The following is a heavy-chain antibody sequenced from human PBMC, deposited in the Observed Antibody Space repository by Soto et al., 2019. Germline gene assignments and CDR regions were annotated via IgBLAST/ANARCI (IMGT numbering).Heavy chain of an antibody. V-gene: IGHV4-4*02. CDR2: IFQSGST. D-gene: IGHD6-19*01. CDR3: ARGRGRYSSGWSWFDP. CDR1: GGTIRCPDW. J-gene: IGHJ5*02. Sequence: PSETLSLTCGVSGGTIRCPDWWTWVRQPPGKGLEWIGEIFQSGSTNYTPSLESRVTISVDKSKNQFSLTLTSVTAADTAVYFCARGRGRYSSGWSWFDPWGQGILVTVSS.